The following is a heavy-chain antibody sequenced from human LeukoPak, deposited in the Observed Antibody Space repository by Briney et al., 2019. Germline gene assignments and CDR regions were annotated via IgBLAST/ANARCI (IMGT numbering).Heavy chain of an antibody. CDR1: GFTFSSYE. CDR3: ARGGYDTSVYYYYGMDV. Sequence: PGGSLRLSCAAPGFTFSSYEMNWVRQAPGKGLEWVSYISSSGSTIYYADSVKGRFTISRDNAKNSLYLQMNSLRAEDTAVYYCARGGYDTSVYYYYGMDVWGQGTTVTVSS. V-gene: IGHV3-48*03. J-gene: IGHJ6*02. CDR2: ISSSGSTI. D-gene: IGHD3-9*01.